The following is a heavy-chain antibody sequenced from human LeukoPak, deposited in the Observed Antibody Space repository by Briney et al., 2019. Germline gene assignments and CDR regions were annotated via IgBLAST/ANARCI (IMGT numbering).Heavy chain of an antibody. Sequence: GEINHSGSTNYNPSLKSRVTISVDTSKNQFSLKLSSVTAADTAVYYCARRPPAGGTDWFDPWGQGTLVTVSS. CDR2: INHSGST. D-gene: IGHD2-8*02. V-gene: IGHV4-34*01. CDR3: ARRPPAGGTDWFDP. J-gene: IGHJ5*02.